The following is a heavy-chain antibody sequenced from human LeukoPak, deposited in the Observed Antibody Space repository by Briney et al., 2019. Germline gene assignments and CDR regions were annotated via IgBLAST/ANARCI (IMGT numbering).Heavy chain of an antibody. J-gene: IGHJ5*02. CDR1: GYTFTGYY. V-gene: IGHV1-2*02. D-gene: IGHD3-10*01. CDR2: INPNSGGT. CDR3: ARDHVTMVRGVRNWFDP. Sequence: RASVKVSCKASGYTFTGYYMHWVRQAPGQGLEWMGWINPNSGGTNYAQKFQGRVTMTRDTSISTAYMELSRLRSDDTAVYYCARDHVTMVRGVRNWFDPWGQGTLVTVSS.